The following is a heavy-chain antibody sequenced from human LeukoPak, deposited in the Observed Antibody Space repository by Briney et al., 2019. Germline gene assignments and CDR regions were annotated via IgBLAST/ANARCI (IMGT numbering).Heavy chain of an antibody. CDR2: INHNDGST. J-gene: IGHJ4*02. CDR1: GYTFTNHW. Sequence: ASLRVSSKASGYTFTNHWMHWVRQAPGQGLEWMGIINHNDGSTNYAQRFQGRVTMTRDRSTSTVYMELSSLRSEDTAVYYYARGTQIDSSVYYAGHFDYWGQGTLVTVSS. V-gene: IGHV1-46*01. CDR3: ARGTQIDSSVYYAGHFDY. D-gene: IGHD3-22*01.